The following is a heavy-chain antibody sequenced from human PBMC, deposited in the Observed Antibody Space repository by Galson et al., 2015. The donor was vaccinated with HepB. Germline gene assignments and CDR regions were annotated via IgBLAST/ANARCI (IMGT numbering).Heavy chain of an antibody. D-gene: IGHD3-10*01. CDR3: AQRDGRFGELILFDY. J-gene: IGHJ4*02. CDR1: GFSLSTSGVG. Sequence: PALVKPTQTLTLTCTFSGFSLSTSGVGVGWIRQPPGKALEWLALIYWDDDKRYSPSLKSRLTITKDTSKNQVVLTMTNMDPVDTATYYCAQRDGRFGELILFDYWGQGTLVTVSS. CDR2: IYWDDDK. V-gene: IGHV2-5*02.